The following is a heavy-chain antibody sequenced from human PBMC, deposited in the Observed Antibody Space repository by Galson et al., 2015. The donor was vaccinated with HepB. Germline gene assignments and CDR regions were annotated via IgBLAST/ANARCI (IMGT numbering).Heavy chain of an antibody. Sequence: LSLTCTVSGGSISSGRYYWTWIRQHPGNGLEWIGNIYHSGGTYHNPSLKSRLTISVDTSKNQFSLKLSSLTAADTAVYYCARAVRGYSGYDAFDIWGQGTLVAVSS. CDR3: ARAVRGYSGYDAFDI. J-gene: IGHJ3*02. V-gene: IGHV4-31*03. D-gene: IGHD5-12*01. CDR1: GGSISSGRYY. CDR2: IYHSGGT.